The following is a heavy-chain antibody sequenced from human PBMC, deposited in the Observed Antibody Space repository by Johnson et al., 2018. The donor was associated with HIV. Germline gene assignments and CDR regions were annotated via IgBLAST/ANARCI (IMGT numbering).Heavy chain of an antibody. J-gene: IGHJ3*02. CDR2: IWYDGSNK. Sequence: VQLVESGGGVVQPGRSLRLSCAASGFTFSSFGMHWVRQAPGKGLEWVAVIWYDGSNKYYADSVKGRFTISRDNSKNTLFLQMNSLRAEDTAVYYCARSPGYSLLDAFDIWGQGAMVTVTS. CDR3: ARSPGYSLLDAFDI. V-gene: IGHV3-33*01. CDR1: GFTFSSFG. D-gene: IGHD1-26*01.